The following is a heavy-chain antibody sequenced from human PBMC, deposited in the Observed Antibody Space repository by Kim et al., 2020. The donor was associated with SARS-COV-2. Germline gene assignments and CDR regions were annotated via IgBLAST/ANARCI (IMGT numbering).Heavy chain of an antibody. V-gene: IGHV3-23*01. CDR3: AKVPLDSSSWYSRWGSAKDYGMDV. D-gene: IGHD6-13*01. CDR2: ISGSGGST. J-gene: IGHJ6*02. CDR1: GFTFSSYA. Sequence: GGSLRLSCAASGFTFSSYAMSWVRQAPGKGLEWVSAISGSGGSTYYADSVKGRFPISRDNSKNTLYLQMNSLRAEDTAVYYCAKVPLDSSSWYSRWGSAKDYGMDVWGQGTTVTVSS.